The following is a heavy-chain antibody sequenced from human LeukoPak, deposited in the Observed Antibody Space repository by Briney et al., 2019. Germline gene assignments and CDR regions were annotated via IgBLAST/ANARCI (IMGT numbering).Heavy chain of an antibody. CDR1: GFTFSSYA. D-gene: IGHD2-21*02. CDR2: ISGSGGNT. V-gene: IGHV3-23*01. Sequence: GGSLRLSCAASGFTFSSYAMSWVRQAPGKGLEWVSAISGSGGNTYYADSVKGRFTISRDNSKNTLYLQMNSLRAEDTAVYYCASFPTYCGGDCYPWSWGQGTLVTVSS. CDR3: ASFPTYCGGDCYPWS. J-gene: IGHJ5*02.